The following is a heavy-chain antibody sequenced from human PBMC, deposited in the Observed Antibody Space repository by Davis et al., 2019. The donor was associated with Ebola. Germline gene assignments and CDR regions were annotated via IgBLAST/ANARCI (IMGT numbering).Heavy chain of an antibody. J-gene: IGHJ4*02. CDR3: ARGRRGVVIAIPNDY. Sequence: GESLKISCAASGFTFSSYAMHWVRQAPGKGLEWVAVISYDGSNKYYADSVKGRFTISRDNSKNTLYLQMNSLRAEDTAVYYCARGRRGVVIAIPNDYWGQGTLVTVSS. D-gene: IGHD2-21*01. CDR1: GFTFSSYA. CDR2: ISYDGSNK. V-gene: IGHV3-30-3*01.